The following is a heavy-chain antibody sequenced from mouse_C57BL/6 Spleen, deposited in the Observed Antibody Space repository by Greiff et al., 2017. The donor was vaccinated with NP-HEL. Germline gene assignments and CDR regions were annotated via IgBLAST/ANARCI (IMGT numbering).Heavy chain of an antibody. D-gene: IGHD1-1*01. V-gene: IGHV1-64*01. Sequence: QVQLQQPGAELVKPGASVQLSCKASGYTFTSYWLHWVKQRPGQGLEWIGMIHPNSGSTNYNEKFKSKATLTVDKSSSTAYMQLSSLTSEYSAVYYCARDDYYGSEDYFDYWGQGTTLTVSS. CDR1: GYTFTSYW. J-gene: IGHJ2*01. CDR3: ARDDYYGSEDYFDY. CDR2: IHPNSGST.